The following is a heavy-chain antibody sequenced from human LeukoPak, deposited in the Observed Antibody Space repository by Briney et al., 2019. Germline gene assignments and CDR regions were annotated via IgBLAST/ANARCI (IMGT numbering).Heavy chain of an antibody. V-gene: IGHV3-21*01. CDR2: ISSSSSYI. CDR1: GFTFNDYA. D-gene: IGHD1-26*01. J-gene: IGHJ4*02. Sequence: PGGSLRLSCAASGFTFNDYAMHWVRQTPGKGLEWVSSISSSSSYIYYADPVKGRFTISRDNAKNSLYLQMNSLRAEDTAVYYCARLLSGSYSDYWGQGTLVTVSS. CDR3: ARLLSGSYSDY.